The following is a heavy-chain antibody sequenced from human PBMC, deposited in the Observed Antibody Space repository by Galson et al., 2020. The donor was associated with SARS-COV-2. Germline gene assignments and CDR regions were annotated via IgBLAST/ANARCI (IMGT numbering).Heavy chain of an antibody. Sequence: GGSLRLSCAASGFTFSSYGMHWVRQAPGKGLEWVAVIWYDGSNKYYADSVKGRFTISRDNSKNTLYLQMNSLRAEDTAVYYCARDPPWGAYYYYYMDVWGKGTTVTISS. CDR3: ARDPPWGAYYYYYMDV. CDR1: GFTFSSYG. CDR2: IWYDGSNK. J-gene: IGHJ6*03. D-gene: IGHD1-26*01. V-gene: IGHV3-33*01.